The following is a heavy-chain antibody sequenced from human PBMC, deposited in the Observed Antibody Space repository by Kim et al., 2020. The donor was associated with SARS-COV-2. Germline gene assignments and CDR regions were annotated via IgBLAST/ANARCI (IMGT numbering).Heavy chain of an antibody. D-gene: IGHD6-19*01. V-gene: IGHV3-30*18. CDR3: AKDGSTGGWLVYYFDY. CDR2: ISYDGSNK. Sequence: GGSLRLSCAASGFTFSSYGMHWVRQAPGKGLEWVAVISYDGSNKYYADSVKGRFTISRDNSKNTLYLQMNSLRAEDTAVYYCAKDGSTGGWLVYYFDYWGQGTLVTVSS. J-gene: IGHJ4*02. CDR1: GFTFSSYG.